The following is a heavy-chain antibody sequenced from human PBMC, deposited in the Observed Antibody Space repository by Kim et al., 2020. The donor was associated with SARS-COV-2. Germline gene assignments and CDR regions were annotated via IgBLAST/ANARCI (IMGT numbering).Heavy chain of an antibody. CDR2: ISYEGNNK. J-gene: IGHJ4*02. V-gene: IGHV3-30*18. D-gene: IGHD2-8*01. CDR1: GFTFSSYG. Sequence: GGSLRLSCAASGFTFSSYGMHWVRHAPGKGLEWVAIISYEGNNKYYADSVQGRFTISRDNSKNTLYLQMNSLRAEDTAVYYCAKSRVSTSGSCDYWGEGILVSVSA. CDR3: AKSRVSTSGSCDY.